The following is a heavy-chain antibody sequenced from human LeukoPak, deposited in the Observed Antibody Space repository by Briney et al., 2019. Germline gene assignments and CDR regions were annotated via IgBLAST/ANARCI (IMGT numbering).Heavy chain of an antibody. D-gene: IGHD5-24*01. V-gene: IGHV5-51*01. CDR2: IYPGDSDT. J-gene: IGHJ4*02. CDR1: GYSFTSYW. Sequence: GESLQIPCKGSGYSFTSYWIGWVRQMPGKGLEWMGSIYPGDSDTRYSPSFQGQVTISVDKSISTAYLQWSRLKASDTAMYYCARLTDMGYNDWGIDYWGQGTLVTVSS. CDR3: ARLTDMGYNDWGIDY.